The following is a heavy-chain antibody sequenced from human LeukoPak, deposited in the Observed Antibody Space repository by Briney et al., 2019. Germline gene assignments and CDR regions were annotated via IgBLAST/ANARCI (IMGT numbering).Heavy chain of an antibody. J-gene: IGHJ4*02. CDR3: ARQGTLDYDILTGLFDY. D-gene: IGHD3-9*01. Sequence: PSETLSLTCTISGDSISSSDYYWGWIRQPPGKGLEWIGSIYYSGTTDYKPSLMSRVTISVDTSKNLFSLKLSSVTAADTGVYYCARQGTLDYDILTGLFDYWGQGTLVTVSS. CDR2: IYYSGTT. V-gene: IGHV4-39*01. CDR1: GDSISSSDYY.